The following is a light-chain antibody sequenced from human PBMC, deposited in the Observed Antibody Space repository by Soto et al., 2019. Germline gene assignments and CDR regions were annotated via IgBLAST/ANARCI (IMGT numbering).Light chain of an antibody. J-gene: IGLJ3*02. CDR2: DVT. CDR3: CSYAGSYSWV. CDR1: SSDVGGYEY. V-gene: IGLV2-11*01. Sequence: QSALTQPRSVSGSPGQSVTISCTGTSSDVGGYEYVSWYQQHPGQAPKFIIYDVTKRPSGVPDRFSGSTSGNTASLTISGLQAEDEADYYCCSYAGSYSWVFGGGTQLTVL.